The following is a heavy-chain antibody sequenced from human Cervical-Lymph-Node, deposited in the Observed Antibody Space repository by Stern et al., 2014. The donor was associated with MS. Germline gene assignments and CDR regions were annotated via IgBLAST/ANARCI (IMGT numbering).Heavy chain of an antibody. V-gene: IGHV3-23*01. CDR3: AKDLGRGVVVVPLYGLDV. CDR1: GFTFSTYD. J-gene: IGHJ6*02. D-gene: IGHD2-2*01. Sequence: EVQLLESGGGLVQPGGSLRLSCAASGFTFSTYDFSWVRQAPGKGLEWVSSISDSGVYTYYADSVKGRFTISRDNSKSMLYLEMQSLRAEDTAVYHCAKDLGRGVVVVPLYGLDVWGQGTTVTVSS. CDR2: ISDSGVYT.